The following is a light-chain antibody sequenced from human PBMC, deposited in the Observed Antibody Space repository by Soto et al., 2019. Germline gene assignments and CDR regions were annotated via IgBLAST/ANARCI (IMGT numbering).Light chain of an antibody. J-gene: IGKJ1*01. CDR2: GAS. V-gene: IGKV3-15*01. CDR3: QQYNNRPPWT. Sequence: EIVMTQSPATLSVSPGERATLSCRASQSVGSNLAWYQQQPGQAPRLLMYGASTRATGIPARFSGTGSGAEFTLTISSLQSEDFAVYYCQQYNNRPPWTFGQGTKVEIK. CDR1: QSVGSN.